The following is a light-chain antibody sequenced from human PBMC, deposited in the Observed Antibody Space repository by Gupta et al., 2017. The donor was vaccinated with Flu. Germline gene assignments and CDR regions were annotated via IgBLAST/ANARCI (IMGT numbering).Light chain of an antibody. J-gene: IGKJ2*01. V-gene: IGKV3-15*01. CDR2: GAS. CDR1: QGVDTN. Sequence: EVVMTQSPATLSVSPGEKVTLSCRASQGVDTNLAWYQQKPGQAPRLLIYGASTRATGIPARFSGSGSETEFTLTISSLQSEDFAIYCCQQYNIWPRTFGQGTKLEIK. CDR3: QQYNIWPRT.